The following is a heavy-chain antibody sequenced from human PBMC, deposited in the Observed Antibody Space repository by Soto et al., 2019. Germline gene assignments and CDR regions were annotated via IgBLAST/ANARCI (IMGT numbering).Heavy chain of an antibody. V-gene: IGHV1-69*01. CDR2: IIPIIGTA. CDR1: GGTFSRHA. Sequence: QVQLVQSGAEVRKPGSSVKVSCKASGGTFSRHAISWVRQAPGQGLEWMGGIIPIIGTANHAQKFQGRVTIIADESTGTDHMELSSLRSEDTAMYYCARGWGYDSNDYYYAYWGQGTLVIVSS. J-gene: IGHJ4*02. CDR3: ARGWGYDSNDYYYAY. D-gene: IGHD3-22*01.